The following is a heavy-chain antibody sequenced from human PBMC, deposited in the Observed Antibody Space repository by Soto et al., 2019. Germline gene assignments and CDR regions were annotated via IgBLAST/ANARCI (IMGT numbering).Heavy chain of an antibody. Sequence: GESLKISCKGSGYSFTSYWISWVRQMPGKGLEWMGRIDPSDSYTNYSPSFQGHVTISADKSISTAYLQWSSLKASDTAMYYCARHLGWIQLWHTSMDVWGQGTTVTV. V-gene: IGHV5-10-1*01. CDR1: GYSFTSYW. CDR2: IDPSDSYT. D-gene: IGHD5-18*01. J-gene: IGHJ6*02. CDR3: ARHLGWIQLWHTSMDV.